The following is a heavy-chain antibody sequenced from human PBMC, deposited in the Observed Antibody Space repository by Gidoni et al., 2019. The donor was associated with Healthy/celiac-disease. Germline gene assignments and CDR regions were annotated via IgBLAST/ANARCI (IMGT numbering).Heavy chain of an antibody. J-gene: IGHJ2*01. V-gene: IGHV3-53*01. D-gene: IGHD4-17*01. CDR2: IYSGSST. Sequence: EVQLVEPGGGLVRHGVSLRVSCAASGFAVSSNCMSWVRQAPGKGLEWVSVIYSGSSTYYADAVVGRFTISRDNTKNTLYLQMNSLRAEDTAVYYCAGDDYGGNNWYFDLWGRGTLVTVSS. CDR1: GFAVSSNC. CDR3: AGDDYGGNNWYFDL.